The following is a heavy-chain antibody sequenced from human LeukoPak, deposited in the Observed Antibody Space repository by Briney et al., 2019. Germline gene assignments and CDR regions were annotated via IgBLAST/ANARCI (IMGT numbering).Heavy chain of an antibody. J-gene: IGHJ4*02. D-gene: IGHD3-10*01. V-gene: IGHV1-46*01. CDR2: INPSGGST. Sequence: GASVKVSCKASGYTFTSYYMHWVRQAPGQGLEWMGIINPSGGSTSYAQKFQGRVTMTRDTSTSTVYMELSSLRSEDTAVYYCARDPLDYYGSGSRTPDYWGQGTLVTVSS. CDR3: ARDPLDYYGSGSRTPDY. CDR1: GYTFTSYY.